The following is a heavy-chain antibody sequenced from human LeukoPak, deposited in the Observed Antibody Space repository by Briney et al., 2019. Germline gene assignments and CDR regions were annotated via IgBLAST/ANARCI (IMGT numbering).Heavy chain of an antibody. D-gene: IGHD3-16*01. V-gene: IGHV3-74*01. CDR1: GFTFSSYW. CDR3: ARVRLAWLDSRWFDP. Sequence: GGSLRLSCAASGFTFSSYWMHWVRQAPGKGLVWVSRINTDGSSTSYADSVKGRFTISRDNAKNTLYLQMNSLRAEDTAVYYCARVRLAWLDSRWFDPWGQGTQVTVSS. J-gene: IGHJ5*02. CDR2: INTDGSST.